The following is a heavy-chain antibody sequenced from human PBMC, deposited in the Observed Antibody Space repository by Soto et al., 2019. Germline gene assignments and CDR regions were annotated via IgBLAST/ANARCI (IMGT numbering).Heavy chain of an antibody. V-gene: IGHV1-46*01. D-gene: IGHD2-2*01. Sequence: QVQLVQSGAEVKKPGASVKVSCKASGYTFTSYYMHWVRQAPGQGLEWMGIINPSGGSTSYAQKVQDRVTMTRDTSTSKVYMELSSLRSEDTAVYYCARDSGPFCSSTSCYGDHYYGMDVWGQGTTVTVSS. CDR3: ARDSGPFCSSTSCYGDHYYGMDV. CDR1: GYTFTSYY. CDR2: INPSGGST. J-gene: IGHJ6*02.